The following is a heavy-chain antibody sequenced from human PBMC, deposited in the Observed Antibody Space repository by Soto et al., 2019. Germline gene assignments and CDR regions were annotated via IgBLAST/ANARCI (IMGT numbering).Heavy chain of an antibody. J-gene: IGHJ4*02. V-gene: IGHV3-30*18. Sequence: QVQLVESGGGVVQPGRSLRLSCAASGFTFSSYGMHWVRQAPGKGLEWVAVISYDGSNKYYAASVKGRFTISRDNSKNTLYLQMNSLGAEDTGVYYCAKGGVGGLLSRFGYWGQGTLVTVSS. CDR3: AKGGVGGLLSRFGY. CDR1: GFTFSSYG. D-gene: IGHD1-26*01. CDR2: ISYDGSNK.